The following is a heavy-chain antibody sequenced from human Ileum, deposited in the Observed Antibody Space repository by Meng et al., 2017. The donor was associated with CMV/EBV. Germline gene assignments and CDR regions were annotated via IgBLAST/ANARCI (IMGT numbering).Heavy chain of an antibody. Sequence: TSGLTFSNYGMHWVRQAPGKGLEWVAAIWYDGNKKNYAESVKGRFSISRDNSKDTLYLQVNSLRAEDTAVYYCARSLYGSGKDAFDYWGQGTLVTVSS. D-gene: IGHD3-10*01. CDR2: IWYDGNKK. CDR1: GLTFSNYG. CDR3: ARSLYGSGKDAFDY. V-gene: IGHV3-33*01. J-gene: IGHJ4*02.